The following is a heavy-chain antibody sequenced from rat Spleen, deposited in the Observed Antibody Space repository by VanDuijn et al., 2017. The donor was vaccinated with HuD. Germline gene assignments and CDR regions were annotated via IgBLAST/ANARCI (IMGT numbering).Heavy chain of an antibody. J-gene: IGHJ4*01. CDR2: ITTTGGSN. CDR3: TRQDYYYDGYYVHGVMDA. D-gene: IGHD1-12*03. V-gene: IGHV5-31*01. CDR1: GFTFNNYW. Sequence: EVQLVESGGGLVQPGRSLKLSCVASGFTFNNYWMTWIRQAPGKGLEWVASITTTGGSNYYPASVKGRFTISRDNAKSTLYLQMNSLRSEDTATYYCTRQDYYYDGYYVHGVMDAWGQGASVTVSS.